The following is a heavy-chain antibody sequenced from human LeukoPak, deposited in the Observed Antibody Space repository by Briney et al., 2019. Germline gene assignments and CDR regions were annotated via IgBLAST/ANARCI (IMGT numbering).Heavy chain of an antibody. V-gene: IGHV3-30-3*01. CDR1: GFTFSSYA. Sequence: GGSLRLSCAASGFTFSSYAMHWVRQAPAKGLEGVAVISYDGSNKYYADSVKGRFTISRDNSKNTLYLQMNSLRAEDTAVYYCARDGDYYDSSGYYYYFDYWGQGTLVTVSS. J-gene: IGHJ4*02. CDR2: ISYDGSNK. CDR3: ARDGDYYDSSGYYYYFDY. D-gene: IGHD3-22*01.